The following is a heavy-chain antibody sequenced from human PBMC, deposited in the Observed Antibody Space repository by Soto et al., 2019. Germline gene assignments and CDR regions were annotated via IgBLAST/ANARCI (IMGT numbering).Heavy chain of an antibody. Sequence: EVQLLESGGGLVQPGGSLRLSCAASGFTFSSYAMSWVRQAPGKGLEWVSAISGSGGSTYYADPVKGRFTISRDNSKNTLYLQMDSLGAEDTAVYYCARRGSGWFFAYWGQGTLVTVSS. CDR3: ARRGSGWFFAY. CDR1: GFTFSSYA. V-gene: IGHV3-23*01. D-gene: IGHD6-19*01. CDR2: ISGSGGST. J-gene: IGHJ4*02.